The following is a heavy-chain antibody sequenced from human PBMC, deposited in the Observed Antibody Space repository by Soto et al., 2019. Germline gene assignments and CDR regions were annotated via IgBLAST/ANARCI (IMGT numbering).Heavy chain of an antibody. Sequence: EVQLLESGGGMVHPGGSLRLSCAASGFTFSSYAMSWVRQAPGKGLEWVSAISGSGGSTYYADSVKGRFTISRDNSKNTLYLQMNSLRAEDTAVYYCAKDPPTYYDIFLDAFDIWGQGTMVTVSS. CDR1: GFTFSSYA. J-gene: IGHJ3*02. CDR3: AKDPPTYYDIFLDAFDI. V-gene: IGHV3-23*01. D-gene: IGHD3-9*01. CDR2: ISGSGGST.